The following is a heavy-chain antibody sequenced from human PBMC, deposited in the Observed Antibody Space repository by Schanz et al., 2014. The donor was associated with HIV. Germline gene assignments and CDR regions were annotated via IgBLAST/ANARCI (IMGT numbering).Heavy chain of an antibody. CDR2: IIPIFGTS. J-gene: IGHJ4*02. CDR1: GYTFISYG. V-gene: IGHV1-69*13. Sequence: QVQLVQSGPEVKKPGASVKVSCKASGYTFISYGISWVRQAPGQGLEWMGGIIPIFGTSNYAQKFQGRVTITADESSSTAYMELSSLRSEYTAVYYCARGRYSGSYYNYWGQGTLVTVSS. CDR3: ARGRYSGSYYNY. D-gene: IGHD1-26*01.